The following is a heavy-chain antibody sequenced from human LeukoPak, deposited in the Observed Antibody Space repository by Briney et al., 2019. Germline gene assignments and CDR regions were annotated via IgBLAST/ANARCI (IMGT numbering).Heavy chain of an antibody. Sequence: GGSLRLSCAASGFTFSSYGMHWVRQAPGKGLEWVAVISYDGSNKYYADSVKGRFTTSRDNSKNTLYLQMNSLRAEDTAVYYCAKVARSPVQNPGYCSGGSCKYGMDVWGQGTTVTVSS. CDR3: AKVARSPVQNPGYCSGGSCKYGMDV. D-gene: IGHD2-15*01. CDR1: GFTFSSYG. J-gene: IGHJ6*02. CDR2: ISYDGSNK. V-gene: IGHV3-30*18.